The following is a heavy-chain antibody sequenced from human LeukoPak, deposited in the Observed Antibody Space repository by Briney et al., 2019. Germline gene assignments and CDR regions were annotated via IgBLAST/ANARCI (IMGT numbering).Heavy chain of an antibody. D-gene: IGHD3-16*02. CDR3: ARDSPYYDYVWGSYRPY. Sequence: GGSLRLSCAVSGFTFSGFWMSWSRQAPGKGLEWVASINSDGSEGYYADVVKGRFTISRDNAKNSLYLQINSLRAEDTAVYYCARDSPYYDYVWGSYRPYWGQGTLVTVSS. J-gene: IGHJ4*02. CDR1: GFTFSGFW. CDR2: INSDGSEG. V-gene: IGHV3-7*03.